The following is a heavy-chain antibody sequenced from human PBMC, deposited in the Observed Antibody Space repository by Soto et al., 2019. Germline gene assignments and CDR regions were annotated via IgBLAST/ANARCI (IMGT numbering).Heavy chain of an antibody. CDR1: GGSIDSYF. Sequence: SETLSLTCTVSGGSIDSYFWSWIRQSPGKGLEWIGHIYYSGSTSYSPSLKSRVSISVDTSKNQFSLEVHSVTAADTAVYYCARAGTNMVQFDYWGQGTLVTVSS. CDR2: IYYSGST. J-gene: IGHJ4*02. CDR3: ARAGTNMVQFDY. D-gene: IGHD3-10*01. V-gene: IGHV4-59*01.